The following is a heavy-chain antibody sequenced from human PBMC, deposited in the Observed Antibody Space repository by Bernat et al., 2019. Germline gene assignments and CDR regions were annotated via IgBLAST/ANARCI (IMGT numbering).Heavy chain of an antibody. CDR3: ARCPYGGYVFDY. V-gene: IGHV5-10-1*03. CDR2: IGPSDSYT. J-gene: IGHJ4*02. D-gene: IGHD4-17*01. CDR1: GYSFTSYW. Sequence: EVQLVQSGAEVKKPGESLRISCKGSGYSFTSYWINWLRQMPGKGREWMGRIGPSDSYTNYSPCFQGHVGISADKSMSTGYLQWGDLKASDTGVYYRARCPYGGYVFDYWGQGTLVTVSS.